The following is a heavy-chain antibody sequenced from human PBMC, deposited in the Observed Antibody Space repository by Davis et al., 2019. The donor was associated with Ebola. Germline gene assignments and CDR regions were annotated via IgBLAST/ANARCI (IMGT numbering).Heavy chain of an antibody. J-gene: IGHJ5*02. Sequence: MPSETLSLTCTVSGGSISSGGYYWSWIRQHPGKGLEWIGHIYYSGSTYYNPSLKSRVTISVDTSKNQFSLKLSSVTAADTAVYYCARDSGRGWFDPWGQGTLVTVSS. V-gene: IGHV4-31*03. CDR3: ARDSGRGWFDP. CDR2: IYYSGST. CDR1: GGSISSGGYY. D-gene: IGHD3-10*01.